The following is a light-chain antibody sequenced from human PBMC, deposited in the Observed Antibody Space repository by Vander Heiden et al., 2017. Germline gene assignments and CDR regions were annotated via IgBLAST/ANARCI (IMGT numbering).Light chain of an antibody. V-gene: IGLV3-25*03. Sequence: SYELTQPPSVSVPPGQTARITCSGDALPKQYAYWYQQKPGQAPVLVIYKDSERPSGIPERFSGSSSGTTVTLTTSGVQAEDEADYYCQSADSSGTYQVFGGGTKLTVL. CDR1: ALPKQY. J-gene: IGLJ3*02. CDR2: KDS. CDR3: QSADSSGTYQV.